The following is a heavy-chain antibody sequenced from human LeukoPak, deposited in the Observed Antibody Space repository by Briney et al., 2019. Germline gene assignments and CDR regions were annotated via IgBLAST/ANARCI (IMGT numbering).Heavy chain of an antibody. D-gene: IGHD2-15*01. V-gene: IGHV3-23*01. CDR2: ISGSGGST. J-gene: IGHJ6*04. CDR1: GFTFSSYA. Sequence: QSGGSLRLSCAASGFTFSSYAMSWVRQAPGKGLEWVSVISGSGGSTYCADSVKGRFTISRDNSKNTLYLQMNSLRAEDTAVYYCAKAIVSIVVVVAALDVWGKGTTVTVSS. CDR3: AKAIVSIVVVVAALDV.